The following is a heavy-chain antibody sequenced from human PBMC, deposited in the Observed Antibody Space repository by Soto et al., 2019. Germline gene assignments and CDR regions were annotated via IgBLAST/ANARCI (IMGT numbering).Heavy chain of an antibody. Sequence: PGESLKISCKGSGYSFTSYWISWVRQVPGKGLEWMGRIDPSDSYTNYSPSFQGHVTISADKSISTAYLQWSSLKASDTAMYYCASYGGPYASWFDPWGQGTLVTVSS. V-gene: IGHV5-10-1*01. CDR3: ASYGGPYASWFDP. D-gene: IGHD4-17*01. CDR1: GYSFTSYW. J-gene: IGHJ5*02. CDR2: IDPSDSYT.